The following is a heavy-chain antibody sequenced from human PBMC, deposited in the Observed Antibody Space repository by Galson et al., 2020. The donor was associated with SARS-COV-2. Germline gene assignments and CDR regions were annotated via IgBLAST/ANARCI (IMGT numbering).Heavy chain of an antibody. Sequence: KISCKASGGTFSSYAISWVRQAPGHGLEWMGGIIPIFGTANYAQKFQGRVTITADESTSTAYMELSSLRSEDTAVYYCARVPSESGFGELLGLEYWGQGTLVTVSS. V-gene: IGHV1-69*01. CDR1: GGTFSSYA. J-gene: IGHJ4*02. CDR3: ARVPSESGFGELLGLEY. D-gene: IGHD3-10*01. CDR2: IIPIFGTA.